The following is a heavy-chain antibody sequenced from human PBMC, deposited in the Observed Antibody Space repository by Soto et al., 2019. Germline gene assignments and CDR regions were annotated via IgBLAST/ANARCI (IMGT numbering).Heavy chain of an antibody. CDR1: GFTFSTYA. J-gene: IGHJ6*02. D-gene: IGHD6-6*01. CDR3: VREKAARFLAGGMDV. Sequence: PWGSLRLSCAASGFTFSTYAMHWVRQAPGKGLEWVAVISYDGNNEYYADSVKGRFTLSRDNSKNTLYLQMNSLRTEDTAVYYCVREKAARFLAGGMDVWGQGTTVTVSS. V-gene: IGHV3-30-3*01. CDR2: ISYDGNNE.